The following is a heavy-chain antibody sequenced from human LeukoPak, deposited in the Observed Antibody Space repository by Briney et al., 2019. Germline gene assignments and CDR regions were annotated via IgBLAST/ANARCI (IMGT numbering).Heavy chain of an antibody. Sequence: SQTLSLTCTVSGGSISSGDYYWTWIRQPPGKGLEWIGYIYQNETTYYNPSLKSRVTISVDRSRNQFSLKLSSVTAADTAVYYCARVRAAAGMTSIDYWGQGTLVTVSS. J-gene: IGHJ4*02. CDR3: ARVRAAAGMTSIDY. V-gene: IGHV4-30-2*01. CDR1: GGSISSGDYY. D-gene: IGHD6-13*01. CDR2: IYQNETT.